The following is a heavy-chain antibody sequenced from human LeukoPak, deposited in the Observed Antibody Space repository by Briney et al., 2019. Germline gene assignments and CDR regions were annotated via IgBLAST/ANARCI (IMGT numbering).Heavy chain of an antibody. Sequence: PGGSLRLSCAASGFSFSDYAMIWVRQAPGKGLEGVSAVSGGGGSRFYADSVKGRFTISRDNSKNTQFLQMTSLRADDTAVYYCAKSGSYPGGYYYYMDVWGKGTTVTVSS. CDR2: VSGGGGSR. D-gene: IGHD1-26*01. J-gene: IGHJ6*03. CDR3: AKSGSYPGGYYYYMDV. CDR1: GFSFSDYA. V-gene: IGHV3-23*01.